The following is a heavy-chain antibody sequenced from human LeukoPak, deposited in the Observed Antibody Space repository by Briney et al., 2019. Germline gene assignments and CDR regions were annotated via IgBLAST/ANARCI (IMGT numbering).Heavy chain of an antibody. CDR1: GFTFSNYW. V-gene: IGHV3-7*01. Sequence: SEGSLRLSCAASGFTFSNYWMSWVRQTPGKGLEWVANIKQDGSEKYYVDSVKGRFTISRDNAKSSLYLQMDSLRAEDTAVYYCVSTQTFDYWGQGTLVTVSS. J-gene: IGHJ4*02. CDR3: VSTQTFDY. CDR2: IKQDGSEK.